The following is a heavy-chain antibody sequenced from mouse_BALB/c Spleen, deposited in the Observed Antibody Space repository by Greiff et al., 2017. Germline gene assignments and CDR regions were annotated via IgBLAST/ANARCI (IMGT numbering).Heavy chain of an antibody. V-gene: IGHV5-12-2*01. Sequence: EVKVVESGGGLVQPGGSLKLSCAASGFTFSSYTMSWVRQTPEKRLEWVAYISNGGGSTYYPDTVKGRFTISRDNAKNTLYLQMSSLKSEDTAMYYCARHTTATWFAYWGQGTLVTVSA. CDR2: ISNGGGST. CDR3: ARHTTATWFAY. D-gene: IGHD1-2*01. CDR1: GFTFSSYT. J-gene: IGHJ3*01.